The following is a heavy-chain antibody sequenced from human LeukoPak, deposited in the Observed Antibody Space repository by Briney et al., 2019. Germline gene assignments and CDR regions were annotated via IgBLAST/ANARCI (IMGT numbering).Heavy chain of an antibody. J-gene: IGHJ3*02. Sequence: SETLSLTCTVSGGSISSSSYYWSWIRQPPGKGLEWIGSIYYSGSTYYNPSLKSRVTISVDTSKNQFSLKLSSVTAADTAGYYCARVWDAAFDIWGQGTMVTVSS. CDR1: GGSISSSSYY. CDR3: ARVWDAAFDI. CDR2: IYYSGST. D-gene: IGHD1-26*01. V-gene: IGHV4-39*07.